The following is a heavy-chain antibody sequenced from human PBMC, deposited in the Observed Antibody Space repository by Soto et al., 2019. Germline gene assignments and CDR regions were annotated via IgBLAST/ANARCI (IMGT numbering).Heavy chain of an antibody. CDR3: AHRSRSYAYYFGQ. J-gene: IGHJ4*02. CDR2: IFWDDDK. V-gene: IGHV2-5*02. D-gene: IGHD1-26*01. CDR1: GFSLSTRGVG. Sequence: QITLKESGPTLVKPTQTLTLTCSFSGFSLSTRGVGVGWLRQPTVKTLEWLELIFWDDDKWSSPSLRGRLTITDDTSKNQVVLTMTNMHPVDTATYYFAHRSRSYAYYFGQWGQGTLGTVSS.